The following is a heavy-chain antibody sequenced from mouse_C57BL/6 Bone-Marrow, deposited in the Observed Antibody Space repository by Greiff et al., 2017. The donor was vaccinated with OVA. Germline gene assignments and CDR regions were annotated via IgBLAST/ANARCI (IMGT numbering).Heavy chain of an antibody. V-gene: IGHV1-63*01. CDR3: ARDGRGEWYFDV. CDR2: IYPGGGYT. Sequence: QVQLQPSGAELVRPGTSVKMSCKASGYTFTNYWIGWVKQRPGHGLEWIGDIYPGGGYTNYNEKFKGKATLTADKSSRTAYMQFSSLTSEDSAIYYCARDGRGEWYFDVWGTGTTVTVSS. CDR1: GYTFTNYW. J-gene: IGHJ1*03. D-gene: IGHD1-1*01.